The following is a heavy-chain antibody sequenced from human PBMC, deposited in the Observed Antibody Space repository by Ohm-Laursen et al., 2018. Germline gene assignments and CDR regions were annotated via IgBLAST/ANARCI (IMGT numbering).Heavy chain of an antibody. CDR2: INPNSGGT. Sequence: GASVKVSCKASGYTFTGYYMHWVRQAPGQGLEWMGWINPNSGGTNYAQKFQGRVTMTRDTSISTAYMELSRLRSDDTAVYYCARAPYSRSVLGMDVWGQGTTVTVSS. CDR3: ARAPYSRSVLGMDV. D-gene: IGHD2-15*01. V-gene: IGHV1-2*02. CDR1: GYTFTGYY. J-gene: IGHJ6*02.